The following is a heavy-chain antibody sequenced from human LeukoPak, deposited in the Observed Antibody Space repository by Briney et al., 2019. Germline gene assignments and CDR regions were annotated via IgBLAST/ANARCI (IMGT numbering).Heavy chain of an antibody. CDR3: ARGRKRYCSGGSCPALDY. D-gene: IGHD2-15*01. CDR2: INHSGST. J-gene: IGHJ4*02. V-gene: IGHV4-34*01. CDR1: GGSSSGYY. Sequence: SETLSLTCAVYGGSSSGYYWSWIRQPPGKGLEWIGEINHSGSTNYNPSLKSRVTISVDTSKNQFSLKLSSVTAADTAVYYCARGRKRYCSGGSCPALDYWGQGTLVTVSS.